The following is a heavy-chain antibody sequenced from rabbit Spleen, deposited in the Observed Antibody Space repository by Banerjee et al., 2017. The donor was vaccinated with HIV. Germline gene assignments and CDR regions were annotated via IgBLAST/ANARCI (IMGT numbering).Heavy chain of an antibody. CDR3: ARRHDDNGYHYAMDP. Sequence: QEQLKDTGGGLFQPWASLTRTCKASGFAFRDIDVTCCVRQAPGKGLGWIRYIDPVFRITSNPSWVNRLFSIPSSNAQNPVYMQMNSLAAADTATYFCARRHDDNGYHYAMDPWGQGTRVTVS. V-gene: IGHV1S47*01. J-gene: IGHJ6*02. CDR2: IDPVFRIT. CDR1: GFAFRDIDV. D-gene: IGHD2-1*01.